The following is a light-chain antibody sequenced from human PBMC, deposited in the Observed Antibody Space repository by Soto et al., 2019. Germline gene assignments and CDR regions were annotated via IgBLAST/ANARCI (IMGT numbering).Light chain of an antibody. J-gene: IGLJ2*01. CDR1: SSNIGAGYD. V-gene: IGLV1-40*01. Sequence: QTVVTQPPSVSGAPGQRVTISCTGSSSNIGAGYDVHWYQQLPGTAPKLLIYSDTNRPSGVPDRFSGSKSGTSASLAITGLQAEDEADYYCQSYDITYVVFGGGTKLTVL. CDR2: SDT. CDR3: QSYDITYVV.